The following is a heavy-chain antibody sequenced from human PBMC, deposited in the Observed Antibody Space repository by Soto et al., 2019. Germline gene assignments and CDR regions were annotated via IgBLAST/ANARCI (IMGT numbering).Heavy chain of an antibody. D-gene: IGHD3-10*01. CDR2: ISGSGGST. CDR3: AKGAYYHGSGSYFPFDY. Sequence: EVKMLESGGGLVQPGGSLRLSCAASGFPLSSYGMSWVRQAPGKGLEWVSAISGSGGSTYYADSVKGRFTISRDNSKNTLYLQMNSLRAEDTAVYYCAKGAYYHGSGSYFPFDYWGQGTLVTVSS. CDR1: GFPLSSYG. J-gene: IGHJ4*02. V-gene: IGHV3-23*01.